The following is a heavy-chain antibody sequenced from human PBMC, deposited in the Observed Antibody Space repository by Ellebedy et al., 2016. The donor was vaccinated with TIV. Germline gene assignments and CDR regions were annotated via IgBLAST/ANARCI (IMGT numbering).Heavy chain of an antibody. V-gene: IGHV3-33*08. CDR1: GFTFSDYW. CDR3: ARDGKYSSGWNFFDY. CDR2: IWYDGSNK. D-gene: IGHD6-19*01. Sequence: GESLKISCAASGFTFSDYWMTWVRQAPGKGLEWVAVIWYDGSNKYYADSVKGRFTISRDNSKNTLYLQMNSLRAEDTAVYYCARDGKYSSGWNFFDYWGQGTLVTVSS. J-gene: IGHJ4*02.